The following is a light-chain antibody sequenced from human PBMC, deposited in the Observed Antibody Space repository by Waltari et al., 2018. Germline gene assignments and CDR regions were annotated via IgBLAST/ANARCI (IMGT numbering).Light chain of an antibody. CDR3: SSYTSTSTHLV. V-gene: IGLV2-14*03. Sequence: SALTHPASLSGSPRQSRTISYAATSSAGGVFNYVTSYQHHPGKVTKLMIYDVTKRPSGVSNRFSGSKSGNTASLTISGPQAEDEADYYCSSYTSTSTHLVFGGGTKLTVL. CDR2: DVT. CDR1: SSAGGVFNY. J-gene: IGLJ2*01.